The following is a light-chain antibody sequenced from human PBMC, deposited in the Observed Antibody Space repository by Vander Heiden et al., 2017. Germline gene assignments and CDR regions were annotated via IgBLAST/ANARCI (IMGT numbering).Light chain of an antibody. Sequence: FVLTQSPVPLSLSPGARATLSCRVSQRVSSSYLGWHQQKPGEAPRLIIDGASRRASGIPGRFSGSGSGTDFTLTISRLDPEDFVVYYCQHYGSSPGTFGGGTKVEIK. CDR1: QRVSSSY. J-gene: IGKJ4*01. CDR2: GAS. V-gene: IGKV3-20*01. CDR3: QHYGSSPGT.